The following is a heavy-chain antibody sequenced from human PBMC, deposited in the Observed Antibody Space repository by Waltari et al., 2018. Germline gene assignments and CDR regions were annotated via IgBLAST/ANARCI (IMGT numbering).Heavy chain of an antibody. V-gene: IGHV1-8*03. J-gene: IGHJ4*02. CDR2: MNPNSGNT. CDR3: ARSTHYYDTPFGH. D-gene: IGHD3-22*01. CDR1: GYSFTSYD. Sequence: QVQLVQSGAEVTKPGASVKVSCKASGYSFTSYDYHWVRQATGQGLEWMGWMNPNSGNTGYAQKFQGRVTITRNTSISTAYMELSSLRSEDTAVYYCARSTHYYDTPFGHWGQGTLVTVSS.